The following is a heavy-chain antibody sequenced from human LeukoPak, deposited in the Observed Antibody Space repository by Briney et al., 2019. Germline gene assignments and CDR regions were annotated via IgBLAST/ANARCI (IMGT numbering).Heavy chain of an antibody. D-gene: IGHD2-21*02. CDR3: AKTMVTTTNCLDY. V-gene: IGHV3-23*01. CDR2: ISTGGGIT. Sequence: PGGSLRLSCAVSVFTFSNYSMNWVRQAPGKGREWVSVISTGGGITYYADSVRGRFTISRDNSKNTLYLQLNSLRAEDTAVYYCAKTMVTTTNCLDYWGQGTLVTVSS. CDR1: VFTFSNYS. J-gene: IGHJ4*02.